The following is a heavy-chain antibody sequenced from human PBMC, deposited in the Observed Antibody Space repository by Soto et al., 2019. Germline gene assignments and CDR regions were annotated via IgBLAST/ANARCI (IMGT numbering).Heavy chain of an antibody. Sequence: SETLSLTCTVSGDSITRGAYYWTWIRQHPGKGLEWIGYISNTGRTYYNPSLKSRLSISLDTSENQFSLKLTSVTAADTAIYYCARTSAAGKYYYGMDVWGQGTTVTVSS. CDR3: ARTSAAGKYYYGMDV. V-gene: IGHV4-31*03. D-gene: IGHD6-13*01. CDR2: ISNTGRT. CDR1: GDSITRGAYY. J-gene: IGHJ6*02.